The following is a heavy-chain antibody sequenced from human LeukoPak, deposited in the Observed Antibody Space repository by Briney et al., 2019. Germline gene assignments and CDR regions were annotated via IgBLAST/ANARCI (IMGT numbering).Heavy chain of an antibody. Sequence: SETLSLTCTVSGGSISSYYWNWIRQPPGKGLEWIGYIYYSGSTSFDPSLKSRVTISVDTSKNQFSLILTSVTAADTAVYYCARCLQWLGPYFDYWGQGTLVTVSS. CDR1: GGSISSYY. J-gene: IGHJ4*02. D-gene: IGHD6-19*01. CDR3: ARCLQWLGPYFDY. V-gene: IGHV4-59*01. CDR2: IYYSGST.